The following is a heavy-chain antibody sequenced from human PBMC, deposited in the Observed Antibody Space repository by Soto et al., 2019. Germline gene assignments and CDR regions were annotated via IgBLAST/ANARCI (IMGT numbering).Heavy chain of an antibody. V-gene: IGHV4-4*02. CDR3: ARVRETYYYGSGSYYTPYYYYYYGMDV. Sequence: SETLSLTCAVSGDSISSNYWWSWVRQPPGKGLEWIGEIYHSGSTNYYPSLRSRVTISVDTSKNQFSLKLSSVTAADTAVYYCARVRETYYYGSGSYYTPYYYYYYGMDVWGQGTTVTVSS. D-gene: IGHD3-10*01. CDR1: GDSISSNYW. J-gene: IGHJ6*02. CDR2: IYHSGST.